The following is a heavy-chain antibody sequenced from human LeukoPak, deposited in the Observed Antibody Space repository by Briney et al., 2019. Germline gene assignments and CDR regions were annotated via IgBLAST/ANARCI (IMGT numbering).Heavy chain of an antibody. CDR2: INPNNGGT. Sequence: GASVKVSCKASGYTFTGYYIHWVRQAPGQGLEWMGWINPNNGGTNYAQKFQDRVTMTRDTSISTAYMELSRLRSDDTAVYYCARDGGSSSEFAVWGKGTTVTVS. V-gene: IGHV1-2*02. D-gene: IGHD6-6*01. CDR1: GYTFTGYY. J-gene: IGHJ6*03. CDR3: ARDGGSSSEFAV.